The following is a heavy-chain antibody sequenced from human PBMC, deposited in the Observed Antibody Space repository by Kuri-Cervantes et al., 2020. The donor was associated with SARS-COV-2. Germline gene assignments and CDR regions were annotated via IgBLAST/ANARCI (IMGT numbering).Heavy chain of an antibody. Sequence: SETLSLTCTVSGGPISSGDYSWSWIRQPPGKGLEWIGYSFDSGSTYYNPSLKSRVTISVDTSKNQFSLKLSSVTAADTAVYYCAKDRRDSSGWANWFDPWGQGTLVTVSS. J-gene: IGHJ5*02. CDR3: AKDRRDSSGWANWFDP. CDR2: SFDSGST. V-gene: IGHV4-30-4*02. D-gene: IGHD6-19*01. CDR1: GGPISSGDYS.